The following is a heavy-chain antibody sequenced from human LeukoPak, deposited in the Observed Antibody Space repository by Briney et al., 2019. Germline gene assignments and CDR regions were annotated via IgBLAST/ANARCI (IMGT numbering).Heavy chain of an antibody. CDR3: ASASTGSGYYGGFDY. Sequence: SVKVSCKASGYTSTYYAIQWVRQAPGQGLEWMGGIIPIFGTANYAQRFQGRVTITADESTSTAYMELSSLRSEDTAVYYCASASTGSGYYGGFDYWGQGTLVTVSS. J-gene: IGHJ4*02. D-gene: IGHD3-22*01. V-gene: IGHV1-69*13. CDR1: GYTSTYYA. CDR2: IIPIFGTA.